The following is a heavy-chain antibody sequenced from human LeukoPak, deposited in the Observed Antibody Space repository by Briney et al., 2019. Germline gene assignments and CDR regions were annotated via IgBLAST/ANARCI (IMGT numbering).Heavy chain of an antibody. V-gene: IGHV3-23*01. CDR3: AKETSSGNFVTIDC. CDR2: ITGDGGGT. CDR1: RFTFRNYV. D-gene: IGHD1-26*01. Sequence: GGSLRLSCAASRFTFRNYVMSWVRQTPEKGLEWVSAITGDGGGTNHADSVKGRFFISRDNSKNTLYMQMNSLRAEDTAVYYCAKETSSGNFVTIDCWGQGALVTVSS. J-gene: IGHJ4*02.